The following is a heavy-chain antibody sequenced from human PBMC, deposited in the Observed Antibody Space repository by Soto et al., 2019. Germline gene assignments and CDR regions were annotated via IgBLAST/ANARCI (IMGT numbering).Heavy chain of an antibody. CDR1: GFTLSSYG. D-gene: IGHD1-26*01. J-gene: IGHJ4*02. Sequence: QVQLVESGGGVVQPGRSLRLSCAASGFTLSSYGMHWVRQAPGKGLEWVAVISYDGSNKYYADSVKGRFTISRDNSKNTLDLQMNSLRAEDTAVYYCAKALTSGTYLPDYWGQGTLVTVSS. CDR2: ISYDGSNK. V-gene: IGHV3-30*18. CDR3: AKALTSGTYLPDY.